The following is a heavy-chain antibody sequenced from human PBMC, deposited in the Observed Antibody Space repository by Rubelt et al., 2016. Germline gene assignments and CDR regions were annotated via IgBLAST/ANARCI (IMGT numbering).Heavy chain of an antibody. CDR3: ARDLVGVVITTHDAFDI. D-gene: IGHD3-22*01. V-gene: IGHV1-69*06. J-gene: IGHJ3*02. CDR1: GGTFSSYA. CDR2: IIPIFGTA. Sequence: QVQLVQSGAEVKKPGSSVKVSCKASGGTFSSYAISWVRQAPGQGLEWMGGIIPIFGTATYAQKFQGRVTITADKSTSTAYMELSSLRSEDTAVYYCARDLVGVVITTHDAFDIWGQGTMVTVSS.